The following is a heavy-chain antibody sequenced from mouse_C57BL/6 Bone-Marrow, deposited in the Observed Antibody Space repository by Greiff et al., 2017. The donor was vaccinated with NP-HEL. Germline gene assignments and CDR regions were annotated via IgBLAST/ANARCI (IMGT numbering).Heavy chain of an antibody. D-gene: IGHD2-3*01. V-gene: IGHV1-76*01. CDR1: GYTFTDYY. CDR3: ARPDGYYVRYAMDY. Sequence: QVQLQQSGAELVRPGASVKLSCKASGYTFTDYYINWVKQRPGQGLEWIARIYPGSGNTYYNEKFKGKATLTAEKSSSTAYMQLSSLTSEDSAVYFCARPDGYYVRYAMDYWGQGTSVTVSS. CDR2: IYPGSGNT. J-gene: IGHJ4*01.